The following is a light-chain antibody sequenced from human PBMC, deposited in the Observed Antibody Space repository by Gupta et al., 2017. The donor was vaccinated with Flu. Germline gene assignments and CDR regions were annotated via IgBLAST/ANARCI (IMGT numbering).Light chain of an antibody. CDR2: GAS. CDR1: QSVSSSY. CDR3: QQYGSSPKT. V-gene: IGKV3-20*01. J-gene: IGKJ1*01. Sequence: GTLSLSPGERATLSCRASQSVSSSYLAWYQQKPGQAPRLLIYGASSRATGIPDRFSGSGSGTDFTLTISRLEPEDFAVYYCQQYGSSPKTFGQGTKVEIK.